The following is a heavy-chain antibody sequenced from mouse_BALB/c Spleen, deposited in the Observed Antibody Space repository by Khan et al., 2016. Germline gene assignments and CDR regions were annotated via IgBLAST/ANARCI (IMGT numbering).Heavy chain of an antibody. D-gene: IGHD4-1*01. Sequence: LVESGPELKKPGETVKISCKASGYTFTNYGMNWVKQAPGKGLKWMGWINTYTGEPTYADDFKGRFAFSLETSASTAYLQINSLKNEDTATYFCARYWNSYWYFDVWGAGTTVTVSS. J-gene: IGHJ1*01. V-gene: IGHV9-3-1*01. CDR2: INTYTGEP. CDR3: ARYWNSYWYFDV. CDR1: GYTFTNYG.